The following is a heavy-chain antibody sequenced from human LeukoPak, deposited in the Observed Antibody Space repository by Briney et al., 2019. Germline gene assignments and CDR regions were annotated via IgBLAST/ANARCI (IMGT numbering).Heavy chain of an antibody. J-gene: IGHJ4*02. V-gene: IGHV4-34*01. Sequence: SETLSLTCTVYGGSFSDFHWSWIRLPPGKGLEWIGEINHSGSTNYNPSLKSRVTISVDTSKNQFSLKLSSVTAADAAVYYCARGIQLWRTLDYWGQGTLVTVSS. CDR3: ARGIQLWRTLDY. CDR1: GGSFSDFH. CDR2: INHSGST. D-gene: IGHD5-18*01.